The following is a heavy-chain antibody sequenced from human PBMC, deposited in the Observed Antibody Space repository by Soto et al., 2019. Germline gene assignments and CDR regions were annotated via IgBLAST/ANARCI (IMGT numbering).Heavy chain of an antibody. J-gene: IGHJ4*02. D-gene: IGHD1-26*01. V-gene: IGHV3-33*01. CDR1: GFTFSSYG. CDR2: VWYDGSNK. Sequence: GGSLRLSCAASGFTFSSYGMHWVRQAPGKGLEWVAVVWYDGSNKYYADSVKGRFTISRDNSKNTLYLQMNSLRAEDTAVYYCARQVGATTTGYFDYWGQGTLVTVPQ. CDR3: ARQVGATTTGYFDY.